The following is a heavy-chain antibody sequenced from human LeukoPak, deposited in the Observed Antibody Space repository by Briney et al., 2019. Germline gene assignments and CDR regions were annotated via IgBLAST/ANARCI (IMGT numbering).Heavy chain of an antibody. CDR2: ISSSSSTI. Sequence: GGSLRLSCAASGFTFSSYSMNWVRQAPGKGLEWVSYISSSSSTIYYADSVKGRFTIYRDNAKNSLYLQMNSLRAEDTAVYYCARDTKRLTNYYYYYYMDVWGKGTTVTVSS. V-gene: IGHV3-48*04. CDR1: GFTFSSYS. CDR3: ARDTKRLTNYYYYYYMDV. J-gene: IGHJ6*03. D-gene: IGHD1-1*01.